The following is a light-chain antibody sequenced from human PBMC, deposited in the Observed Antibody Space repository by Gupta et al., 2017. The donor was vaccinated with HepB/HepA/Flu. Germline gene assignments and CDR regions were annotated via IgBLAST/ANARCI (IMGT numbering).Light chain of an antibody. CDR3: QSYDTSLGGSV. V-gene: IGLV1-40*01. J-gene: IGLJ3*02. Sequence: HSVLTQPPSVSGAPGQRVTISCTGSSSNIGADYDVNWYQQLPGTAPRLLIYGSRDRPSGVPDRFSASKSGTSASLAITGLQAEDDADYYCQSYDTSLGGSVFGGGTKLTVL. CDR2: GSR. CDR1: SSNIGADYD.